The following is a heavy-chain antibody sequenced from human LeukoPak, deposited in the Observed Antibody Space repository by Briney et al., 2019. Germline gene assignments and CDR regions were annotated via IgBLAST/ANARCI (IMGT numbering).Heavy chain of an antibody. V-gene: IGHV3-30*04. CDR2: ISYDGSNK. Sequence: GGSLRLPCAASGFTFSSYAMHWVRQAPGKGLEWVAVISYDGSNKYYADSVKGRFTISRDNSKNTLYLQMNSLRAEDTAVYYCARVGLVGAVDYWGQGTLVTVSS. J-gene: IGHJ4*02. CDR3: ARVGLVGAVDY. D-gene: IGHD1-26*01. CDR1: GFTFSSYA.